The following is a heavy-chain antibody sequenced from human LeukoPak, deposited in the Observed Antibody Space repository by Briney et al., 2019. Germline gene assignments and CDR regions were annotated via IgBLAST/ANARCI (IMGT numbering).Heavy chain of an antibody. J-gene: IGHJ3*02. CDR1: GGTFSSYA. Sequence: SVKVSCKASGGTFSSYAISWVRQAPGQGLEWMGRIIPIFGTANYAQKFQGRVTITTDEYTSTAYMELSSLRSEDTAVYYCARDFTMIDGQAFDIWGQGTMVTASS. CDR3: ARDFTMIDGQAFDI. V-gene: IGHV1-69*05. D-gene: IGHD3-22*01. CDR2: IIPIFGTA.